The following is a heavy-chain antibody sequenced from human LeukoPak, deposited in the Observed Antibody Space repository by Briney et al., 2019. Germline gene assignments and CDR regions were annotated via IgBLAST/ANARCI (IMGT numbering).Heavy chain of an antibody. CDR1: GYTFTSYD. V-gene: IGHV1-8*01. Sequence: ASVKVSCKASGYTFTSYDINWVRQATGQGLEWMGWMNPNSGNTGYAQKFQGRVTMTRNTSISTAYMELSSLRSEDTAVYYCARGLKNEGIQLWTHDHWGQGTLVTVSS. CDR2: MNPNSGNT. CDR3: ARGLKNEGIQLWTHDH. J-gene: IGHJ4*02. D-gene: IGHD5-18*01.